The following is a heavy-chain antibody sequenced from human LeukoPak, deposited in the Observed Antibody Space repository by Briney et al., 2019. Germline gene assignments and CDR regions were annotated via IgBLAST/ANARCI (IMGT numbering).Heavy chain of an antibody. CDR2: IGYDGENK. CDR1: AFTFSLYG. J-gene: IGHJ5*02. CDR3: AKDGRYYDSSGYLA. V-gene: IGHV3-30*02. D-gene: IGHD3-22*01. Sequence: GGSETLSCAASAFTFSLYGMHWVRQAPGKGLEWVAFIGYDGENKHYADSVKARFTISRDNSKNTLYLQMNSLRTEDTAVYYCAKDGRYYDSSGYLAWGQEGVVTVSS.